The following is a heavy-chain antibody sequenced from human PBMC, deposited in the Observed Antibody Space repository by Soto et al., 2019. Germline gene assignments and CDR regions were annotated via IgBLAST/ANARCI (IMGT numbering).Heavy chain of an antibody. CDR2: IYYSGTT. V-gene: IGHV4-28*01. Sequence: QVQLQESGPGLVKPSDTLSLTCAVSGYSISSSNWWGWIRQPPGKGLEWIGYIYYSGTTYYNPSLQVPFTMSVDTSKNQFSLKLTSVTAVDTAVYYWARREIQGPIDYWGQGTLVTVSS. J-gene: IGHJ4*02. CDR3: ARREIQGPIDY. D-gene: IGHD1-26*01. CDR1: GYSISSSNW.